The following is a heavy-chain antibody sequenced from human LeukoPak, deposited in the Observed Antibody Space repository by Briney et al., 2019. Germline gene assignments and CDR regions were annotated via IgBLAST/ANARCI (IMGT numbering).Heavy chain of an antibody. CDR3: ASGGYYYYYMGV. CDR2: IYTSGST. V-gene: IGHV4-61*02. CDR1: GGSISSGSYY. J-gene: IGHJ6*03. Sequence: SQTLSLTCTVSGGSISSGSYYWSWIRQPAGKGLEWIGRIYTSGSTNYNPSLKSRVTISVDTSKNQFSLKLSSVTAADTAVYYCASGGYYYYYMGVWGRGTTVTISS.